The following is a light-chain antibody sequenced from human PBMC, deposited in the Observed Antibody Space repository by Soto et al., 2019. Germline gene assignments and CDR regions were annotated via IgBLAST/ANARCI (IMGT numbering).Light chain of an antibody. J-gene: IGLJ2*01. CDR3: CSYTGPGTLAL. CDR2: AVN. CDR1: SSDVGGYNY. V-gene: IGLV2-14*01. Sequence: QSVLTQPASVSGSPGQSITISCTGTSSDVGGYNYVSWYQQHPGKAPTLLVYAVNKRPSWVSNRFSGSKSGNTASLTISGLQTEDEADYYCCSYTGPGTLALFGGGTKVTVL.